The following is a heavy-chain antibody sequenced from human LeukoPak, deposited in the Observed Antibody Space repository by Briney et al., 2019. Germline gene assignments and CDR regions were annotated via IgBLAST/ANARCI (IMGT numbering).Heavy chain of an antibody. CDR2: IYYSGST. CDR1: GGSITSGGYY. V-gene: IGHV4-31*03. Sequence: SETLSLTCTVSGGSITSGGYYWSWIRQHPGKGLEWIGYIYYSGSTYYNASLKSRITISIDTSKNQFSLNLSSVTAADTAVYYCARDSSGYSLYDSWGQGTLVTVSS. J-gene: IGHJ4*02. D-gene: IGHD3-22*01. CDR3: ARDSSGYSLYDS.